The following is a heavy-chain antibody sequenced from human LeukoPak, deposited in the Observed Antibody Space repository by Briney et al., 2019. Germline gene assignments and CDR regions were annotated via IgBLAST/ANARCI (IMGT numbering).Heavy chain of an antibody. CDR1: GFTFSSYS. CDR2: ISSSSSYI. V-gene: IGHV3-21*01. J-gene: IGHJ3*02. CDR3: AREWSVGKDDAFDI. D-gene: IGHD3-3*01. Sequence: KAGGSLRLSCAASGFTFSSYSMNWVRQAPGKGLEWVSSISSSSSYIYYADSVKGRFTISRDNAKNSLYLQMNSLRAEDTAVYYCAREWSVGKDDAFDIWGQGTMVTVSS.